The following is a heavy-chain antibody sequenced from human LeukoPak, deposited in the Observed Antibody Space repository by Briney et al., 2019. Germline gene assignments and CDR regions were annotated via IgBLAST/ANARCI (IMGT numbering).Heavy chain of an antibody. V-gene: IGHV3-23*01. CDR1: GFTLTSYA. CDR2: INNSGGST. Sequence: PGGSLRLSCAASGFTLTSYAMNWVRQAPGKGLEWVSGINNSGGSTYYADSVKGRFTISRDISKNTLYLQMNSLRAEDTAAYYCVQGFYFDYWGQGTLVNVSS. J-gene: IGHJ4*02. CDR3: VQGFYFDY. D-gene: IGHD4-11*01.